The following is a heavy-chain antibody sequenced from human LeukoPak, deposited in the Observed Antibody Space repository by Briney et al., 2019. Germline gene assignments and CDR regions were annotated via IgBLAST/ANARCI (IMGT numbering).Heavy chain of an antibody. CDR2: IYTSGST. V-gene: IGHV4-4*07. CDR1: GGSITNYY. J-gene: IGHJ4*02. CDR3: ARQIAAAAWDWYYFDY. D-gene: IGHD6-13*01. Sequence: SETLSLTCTVSGGSITNYYWNWIRQPAGKGLEWIGRIYTSGSTNYNPSLKSRVTMSVDTSKNQFSLKLSSVTAADTAVYYCARQIAAAAWDWYYFDYWGQGTLVTVSS.